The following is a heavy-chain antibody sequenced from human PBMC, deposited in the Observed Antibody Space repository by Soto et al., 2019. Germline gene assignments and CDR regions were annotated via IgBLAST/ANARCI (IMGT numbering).Heavy chain of an antibody. Sequence: GGSLRLSCAASGFTFSSYAMSWVRQAPGKGLEWVSAISGSGGSTYYADSVKGRFTISRDNSKNTLYLQMNSLRAEDTAVYYCAKLMYSSGWYVRNRTFDYWGQGTLVTVSS. CDR1: GFTFSSYA. CDR2: ISGSGGST. D-gene: IGHD6-19*01. V-gene: IGHV3-23*01. J-gene: IGHJ4*02. CDR3: AKLMYSSGWYVRNRTFDY.